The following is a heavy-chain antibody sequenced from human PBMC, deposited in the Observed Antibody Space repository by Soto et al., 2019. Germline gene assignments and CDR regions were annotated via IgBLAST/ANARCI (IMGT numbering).Heavy chain of an antibody. Sequence: ASVKVSCKASGYTFTIYAMHWVLQSPLQRLDWMGWINAGNGNTKYSQKFQGRVTITRDTSASTAYMELSSLRSEDTAVYYCARVGHFGGSGWYLQDWEYFQHWGQGTLVTVSS. CDR1: GYTFTIYA. J-gene: IGHJ1*01. CDR2: INAGNGNT. CDR3: ARVGHFGGSGWYLQDWEYFQH. D-gene: IGHD6-19*01. V-gene: IGHV1-3*01.